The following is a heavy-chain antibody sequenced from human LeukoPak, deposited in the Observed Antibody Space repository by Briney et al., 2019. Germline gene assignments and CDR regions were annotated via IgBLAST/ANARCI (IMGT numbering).Heavy chain of an antibody. CDR2: ISGSGGST. D-gene: IGHD3-10*01. Sequence: GGSLRLSCAASGFTFRSYAMSWVRQAPGKGLEWVSAISGSGGSTYYADSVKGRFTISRDNSKNTLYLQMNSLRAEDTAVYYCAKLPLLWFGELPDYWGQGTLVTVSS. CDR3: AKLPLLWFGELPDY. CDR1: GFTFRSYA. V-gene: IGHV3-23*01. J-gene: IGHJ4*02.